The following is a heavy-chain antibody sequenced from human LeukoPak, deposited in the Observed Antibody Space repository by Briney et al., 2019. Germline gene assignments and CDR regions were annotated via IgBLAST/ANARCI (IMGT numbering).Heavy chain of an antibody. CDR2: ISSSGSTI. CDR3: ASPYSSSWYYY. Sequence: GGSLRLSCAASGFTFSDYYMSWIRQAPGKGLEWVSYISSSGSTIYYADSVKGRFTISRDNAKNSLYPQMNSLRAEDTAVYYCASPYSSSWYYYWGQGTLVTVSS. CDR1: GFTFSDYY. V-gene: IGHV3-11*01. D-gene: IGHD6-13*01. J-gene: IGHJ4*02.